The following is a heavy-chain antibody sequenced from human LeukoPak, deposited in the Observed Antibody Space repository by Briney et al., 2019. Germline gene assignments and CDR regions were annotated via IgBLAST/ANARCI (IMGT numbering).Heavy chain of an antibody. J-gene: IGHJ2*01. V-gene: IGHV3-23*01. CDR3: AGGGRYWYFDL. D-gene: IGHD4-23*01. Sequence: GGSLRLSCAASGFTFSSYAMSWVRQAPGKGLEWVSGISGSGSSTYSADSVRGRFTISRDNSKNRDNSKNTLYLQMNSLRAEDTAVYYCAGGGRYWYFDLWGRGTLVTVSS. CDR1: GFTFSSYA. CDR2: ISGSGSST.